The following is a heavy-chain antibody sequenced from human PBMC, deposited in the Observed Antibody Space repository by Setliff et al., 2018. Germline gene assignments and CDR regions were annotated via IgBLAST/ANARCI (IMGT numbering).Heavy chain of an antibody. CDR3: ARGINSVSWTPKY. J-gene: IGHJ4*02. D-gene: IGHD6-13*01. V-gene: IGHV4-4*08. CDR1: ADSMNNNF. Sequence: PSETLSLTCIVSADSMNNNFWTWIRRPPGKGLEWIGYICPDGTTNYNPSLKSRMTISLDMSKNQFSLTLRSVTAADTAMYYCARGINSVSWTPKYWGRGTLVTVSS. CDR2: ICPDGTT.